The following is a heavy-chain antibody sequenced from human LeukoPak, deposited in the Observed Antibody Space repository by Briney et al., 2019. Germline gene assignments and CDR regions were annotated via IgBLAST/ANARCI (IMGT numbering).Heavy chain of an antibody. V-gene: IGHV1-8*01. D-gene: IGHD3-10*01. CDR2: MSPNSGDT. J-gene: IGHJ4*02. CDR1: GYTFTNLD. CDR3: ARDRGYYFDY. Sequence: ASVKVSCKTSGYTFTNLDINWLRQAPGQGLEWMGWMSPNSGDTGYAQKFQGRVSMTRDTSISTAYMELSSLRSEDTAVYYCARDRGYYFDYWGQGTLVTVSS.